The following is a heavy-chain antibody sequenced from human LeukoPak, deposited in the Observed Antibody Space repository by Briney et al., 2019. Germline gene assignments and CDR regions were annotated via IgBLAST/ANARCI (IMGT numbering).Heavy chain of an antibody. CDR2: IWLSGST. D-gene: IGHD5-12*01. CDR1: GDPISDYY. Sequence: SETLSLTCTVSGDPISDYYWSWIRQPPGKGLEWIGYIWLSGSTKYSPSLKSRATISVDRSKHQFSLKLNSLTAADTAVYFCARGGDGYNYFDYWGQGTLVTVSS. J-gene: IGHJ4*02. CDR3: ARGGDGYNYFDY. V-gene: IGHV4-59*01.